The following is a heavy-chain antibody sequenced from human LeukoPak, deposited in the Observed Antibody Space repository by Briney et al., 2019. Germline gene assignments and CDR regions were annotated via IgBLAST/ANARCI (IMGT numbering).Heavy chain of an antibody. V-gene: IGHV4-30-2*01. Sequence: SETLSLTCAVSGGSISSGGYSWSWIRQPPGKGLEWIGYIYHSGSTYYNPSLKSRVTISVDRSKNQFSLKLSSVTAADTAVYYCARGSQYYYGSGSYGFHGMDVWGQGTTVTVSS. D-gene: IGHD3-10*01. J-gene: IGHJ6*02. CDR3: ARGSQYYYGSGSYGFHGMDV. CDR1: GGSISSGGYS. CDR2: IYHSGST.